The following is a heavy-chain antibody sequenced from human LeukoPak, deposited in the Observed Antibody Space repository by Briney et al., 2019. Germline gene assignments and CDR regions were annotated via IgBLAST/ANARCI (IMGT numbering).Heavy chain of an antibody. CDR2: ISYDGSNK. V-gene: IGHV3-30*18. Sequence: GGSRRLSCAASGLTFSSYRMHWVRQAPGKGLARVAVISYDGSNKYYADSVKGRFTISRDNSKNTLYLQMNSLRAEDTAVYYCAKDRGSCSSTSCYYFDYWGQGTLVTVSS. D-gene: IGHD2-2*01. J-gene: IGHJ4*02. CDR1: GLTFSSYR. CDR3: AKDRGSCSSTSCYYFDY.